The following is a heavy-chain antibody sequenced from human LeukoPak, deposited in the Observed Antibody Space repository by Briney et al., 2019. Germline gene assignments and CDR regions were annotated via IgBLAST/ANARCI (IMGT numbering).Heavy chain of an antibody. CDR3: AKDGSNIAAAGMKYYFDY. CDR2: IYHSGST. CDR1: GGSISSSNW. V-gene: IGHV4-4*02. Sequence: SETLSLTCAVSGGSISSSNWWSWVRQPPGKGLEWIGEIYHSGSTNYNPSLKSRVTISVDKSKNQFSLKLSSVTAADTAVYYCAKDGSNIAAAGMKYYFDYWGQGTLVTVSS. J-gene: IGHJ4*02. D-gene: IGHD6-13*01.